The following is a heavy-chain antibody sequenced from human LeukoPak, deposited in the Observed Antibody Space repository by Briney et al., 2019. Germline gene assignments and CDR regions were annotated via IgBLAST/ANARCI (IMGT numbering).Heavy chain of an antibody. CDR2: ISGSGGST. CDR3: AKETRNYDFWSGSREGGTDY. CDR1: GFTFSSYA. V-gene: IGHV3-23*01. Sequence: GGSLRLSCAASGFTFSSYAMSWVRQAPGKGLEWVSAISGSGGSTYYADSVKGRFTISRDNSKNTLYLQMTNLRAEDTAVYYCAKETRNYDFWSGSREGGTDYWGQGTLVTVSS. J-gene: IGHJ4*02. D-gene: IGHD3-3*01.